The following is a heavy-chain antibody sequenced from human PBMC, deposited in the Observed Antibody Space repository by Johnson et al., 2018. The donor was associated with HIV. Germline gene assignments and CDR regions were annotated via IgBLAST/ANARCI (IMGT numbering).Heavy chain of an antibody. V-gene: IGHV3-30*02. Sequence: QVQLVESGGGVVQPGGSLRLSCAASGFSFSSYGMYWARQAPDKGLEWVAYIPFHGNQQYYGDSVKGRFTISRDNSRDTLFLDMNSLRVEDTAVYYFANMGAFSGSRASFDAFGVWGQGTMVTVSS. J-gene: IGHJ3*01. D-gene: IGHD6-13*01. CDR1: GFSFSSYG. CDR3: ANMGAFSGSRASFDAFGV. CDR2: IPFHGNQQ.